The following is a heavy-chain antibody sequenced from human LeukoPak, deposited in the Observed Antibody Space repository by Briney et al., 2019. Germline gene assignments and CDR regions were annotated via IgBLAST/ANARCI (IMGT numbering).Heavy chain of an antibody. V-gene: IGHV4-34*01. J-gene: IGHJ4*02. Sequence: SETLSLTCAVYGGSFSGYYWSWIRQPPGKGLEWIGEINHSGSTNYNPSLKSRVTISVDTSKNQFSLKLSSVTAADTAVYYCARGRRSQWDPFDYWGQGTLVTVSS. CDR1: GGSFSGYY. CDR3: ARGRRSQWDPFDY. D-gene: IGHD1-26*01. CDR2: INHSGST.